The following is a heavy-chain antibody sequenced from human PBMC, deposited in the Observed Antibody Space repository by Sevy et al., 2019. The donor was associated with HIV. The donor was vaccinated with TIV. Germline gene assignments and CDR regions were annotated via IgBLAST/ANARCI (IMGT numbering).Heavy chain of an antibody. CDR2: ISYDGSNK. CDR1: GFTFSSYA. D-gene: IGHD1-1*01. Sequence: GGSLRLSCAASGFTFSSYAMHWVRQAPGKGLEWVAVISYDGSNKYYADSVKGRFTISRDNSKNTLYLQMNSLRAEDTAVYYCVTTNYYYYYMDVWGKCTTVTVSS. CDR3: VTTNYYYYYMDV. V-gene: IGHV3-30-3*01. J-gene: IGHJ6*03.